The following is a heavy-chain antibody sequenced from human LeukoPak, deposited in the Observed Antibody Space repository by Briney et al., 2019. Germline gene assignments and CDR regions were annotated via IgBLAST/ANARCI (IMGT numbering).Heavy chain of an antibody. CDR2: INPNSGGT. J-gene: IGHJ4*02. D-gene: IGHD3-22*01. CDR3: ARISDSSGYYQYYFDY. CDR1: GYTFTGYY. Sequence: ASVKVSCKASGYTFTGYYMHWVRQAPGQGLEWMGRINPNSGGTNYAQKFQGRVTMPRDTSISTAYMELSSLRSDDTAVYYCARISDSSGYYQYYFDYWGQGTLVTVSS. V-gene: IGHV1-2*06.